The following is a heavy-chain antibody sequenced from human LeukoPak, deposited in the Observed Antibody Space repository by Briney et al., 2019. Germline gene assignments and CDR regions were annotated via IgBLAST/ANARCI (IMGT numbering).Heavy chain of an antibody. CDR3: ASLMTSYYYYGMDV. V-gene: IGHV1-69*01. CDR1: GGTFSSYA. J-gene: IGHJ6*02. CDR2: IIPIFDTA. Sequence: ASVKVSCKASGGTFSSYAISWERQAPGQGLEWMGGIIPIFDTANYAQKFQGRVTITADESTSTAYMELSSLRSEDTAVYYCASLMTSYYYYGMDVWGQGTTVTVSS.